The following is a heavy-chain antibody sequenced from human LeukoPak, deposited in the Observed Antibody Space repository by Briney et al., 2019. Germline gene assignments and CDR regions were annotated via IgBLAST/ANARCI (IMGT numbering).Heavy chain of an antibody. Sequence: GRSLRLSCAASGFTFTSDWMSCVRQAPGKGLEWVAFIRYVGSNNYYADSVKGRFTISRDNSKNTLYLQMNSLRAEDTAVYYCAKDRGIVVVTPLDYWGQGTLVTVSS. CDR1: GFTFTSDW. V-gene: IGHV3-30*02. CDR3: AKDRGIVVVTPLDY. CDR2: IRYVGSNN. D-gene: IGHD3-22*01. J-gene: IGHJ4*02.